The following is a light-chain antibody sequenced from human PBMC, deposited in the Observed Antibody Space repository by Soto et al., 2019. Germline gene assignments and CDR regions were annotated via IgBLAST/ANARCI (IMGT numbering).Light chain of an antibody. CDR3: QQLDRYPST. V-gene: IGKV1-33*01. CDR1: QDIIDY. CDR2: DAS. J-gene: IGKJ4*01. Sequence: DVQMTQSPSSLSASVGDRVTITCQASQDIIDYLNWYQQKPGKAPKLLIYDASNLETGVPSRFSGSGSGTDFTFTISSLQPEDIATYYCQQLDRYPSTFGGGTQVDIX.